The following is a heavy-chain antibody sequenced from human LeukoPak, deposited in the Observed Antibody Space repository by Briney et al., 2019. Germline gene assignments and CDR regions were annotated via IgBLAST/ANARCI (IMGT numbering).Heavy chain of an antibody. CDR2: ISAYNGNT. CDR3: AKITVVRGEIYYFDY. CDR1: GYTFTSYG. D-gene: IGHD3-10*01. V-gene: IGHV1-18*01. J-gene: IGHJ4*02. Sequence: ASVKVSCKASGYTFTSYGISWVRQAPGQGLEWMGWISAYNGNTNYAQKLQGRVTMTTDTSTSTAYMELRSLISDDTAVYYCAKITVVRGEIYYFDYWGQGTLVTVSS.